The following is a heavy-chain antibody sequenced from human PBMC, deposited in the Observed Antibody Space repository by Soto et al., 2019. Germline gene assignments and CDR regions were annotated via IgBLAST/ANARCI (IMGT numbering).Heavy chain of an antibody. CDR1: GYPYTNSY. CDR2: IHPNTGGT. V-gene: IGHV1-2*02. D-gene: IGHD6-19*01. Sequence: ASVKVSCKASGYPYTNSYMHWVRQAPGQGLEWMGWIHPNTGGTNYAQKFQGRVTMTRDTSVSTVYMELNRLTSDDTAIYFCASDFRTRGWFRQAGNFATDVGG. J-gene: IGHJ6*02. CDR3: ASDFRTRGWFRQAGNFATDV.